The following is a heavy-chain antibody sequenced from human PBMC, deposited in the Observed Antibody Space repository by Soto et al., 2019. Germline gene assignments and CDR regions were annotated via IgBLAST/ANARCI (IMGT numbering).Heavy chain of an antibody. J-gene: IGHJ4*02. CDR2: IQDDGNDE. D-gene: IGHD1-26*01. Sequence: QVQLVESGGGVVQPGRSLRLSCAASGFTFSNYGMQWVRQAPGKGLEWVAVIQDDGNDEYYADSVKGRFTISRDNSKNTLYLQMNSLRAEDTAVYYCARWRGGYSGSYSDYWGQGILVTVSS. V-gene: IGHV3-33*05. CDR3: ARWRGGYSGSYSDY. CDR1: GFTFSNYG.